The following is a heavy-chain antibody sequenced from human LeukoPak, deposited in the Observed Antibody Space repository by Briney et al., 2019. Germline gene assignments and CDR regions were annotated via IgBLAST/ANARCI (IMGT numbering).Heavy chain of an antibody. Sequence: KASDTLSLTCTVSGGSISSYYWSWIRQPPGKGLEWIGYIYTSGSTNYNPSLKSRVTISVDTSKNQFSLKLSSVTAADTGVYYCARHMYYYDSRGYYRFDPWGQGTLVTVSS. CDR3: ARHMYYYDSRGYYRFDP. J-gene: IGHJ5*02. CDR1: GGSISSYY. CDR2: IYTSGST. D-gene: IGHD3-22*01. V-gene: IGHV4-4*09.